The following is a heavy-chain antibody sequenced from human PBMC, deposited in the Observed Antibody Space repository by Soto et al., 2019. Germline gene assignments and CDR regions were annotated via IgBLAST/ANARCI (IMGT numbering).Heavy chain of an antibody. CDR2: ISNTGLTT. Sequence: EVQLLESGGGLVQPGGSLRLSCAASGLTFSSYAMSWVRQAPGRGLEWVAVISNTGLTTHYADSVKGRFTISRDNSQRTVYLQMNRLRVDDTAVYFCAKDPLWGQWMEYGYLDQWGQGNLVTVSS. D-gene: IGHD6-19*01. J-gene: IGHJ5*02. CDR1: GLTFSSYA. CDR3: AKDPLWGQWMEYGYLDQ. V-gene: IGHV3-23*01.